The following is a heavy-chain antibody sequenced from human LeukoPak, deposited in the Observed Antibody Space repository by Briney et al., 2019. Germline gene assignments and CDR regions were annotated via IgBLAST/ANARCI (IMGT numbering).Heavy chain of an antibody. CDR3: ARDRDYYDSSAYYYRFDY. V-gene: IGHV3-48*01. CDR2: ISSSSSTI. D-gene: IGHD3-22*01. J-gene: IGHJ4*02. CDR1: GFTFSSYS. Sequence: PGGSLRLSCAASGFTFSSYSMNWVRQAPGKGLEWVSYISSSSSTIYYADSVKGRFTISRDNAKNSLYLQMNSLRAEDTAVYYCARDRDYYDSSAYYYRFDYWGQGTLVTVSS.